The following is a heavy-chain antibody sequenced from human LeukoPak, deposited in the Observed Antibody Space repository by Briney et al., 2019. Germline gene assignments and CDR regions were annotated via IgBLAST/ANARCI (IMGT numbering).Heavy chain of an antibody. CDR1: GFTFSSYC. V-gene: IGHV3-30*18. CDR3: AKDLGYYDSSGYSDY. Sequence: GGSLRLSCAASGFTFSSYCMHWVRQAPGKGLEWVAVISYDGSNKYYADSVKGRFTISRDNSKNTLYLQMNSLRAEDTAVYYCAKDLGYYDSSGYSDYWGQGTLVTVSS. J-gene: IGHJ4*02. CDR2: ISYDGSNK. D-gene: IGHD3-22*01.